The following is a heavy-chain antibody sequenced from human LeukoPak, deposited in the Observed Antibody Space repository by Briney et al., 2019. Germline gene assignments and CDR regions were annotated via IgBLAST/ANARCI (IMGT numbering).Heavy chain of an antibody. D-gene: IGHD1-7*01. CDR2: IYHSGSI. Sequence: PSETLSVTCSVSGYSISSGYYWGWIRQPPGKGLEWIASIYHSGSIYSNPSLKSRVTISADTSNNHLSLKLNSVTAADTAVYFCARAHNWNYWFDPWGQGTLVTVSS. V-gene: IGHV4-38-2*02. CDR3: ARAHNWNYWFDP. CDR1: GYSISSGYY. J-gene: IGHJ5*02.